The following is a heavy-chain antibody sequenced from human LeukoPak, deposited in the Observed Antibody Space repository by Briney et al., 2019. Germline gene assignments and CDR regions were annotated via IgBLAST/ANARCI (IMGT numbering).Heavy chain of an antibody. CDR1: GYTFTDHP. Sequence: ASVKVSCKASGYTFTDHPMHWVRQAPGQGLEWVGDINPYSGTTSYAHRFQGRVTMTLDTSINVAYLEVRRLKVNDTAMYHCARGSRVGATFDNWGQGTLVIVSS. V-gene: IGHV1-2*07. J-gene: IGHJ4*02. CDR3: ARGSRVGATFDN. D-gene: IGHD1-26*01. CDR2: INPYSGTT.